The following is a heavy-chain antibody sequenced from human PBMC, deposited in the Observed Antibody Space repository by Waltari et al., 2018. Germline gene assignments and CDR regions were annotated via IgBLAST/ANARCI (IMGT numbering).Heavy chain of an antibody. CDR2: IYSGGST. D-gene: IGHD6-13*01. CDR3: AKERGAAAGDY. J-gene: IGHJ4*02. Sequence: EVQLLESGGGLVQPGGSLRLSCAASGFTFSSYAMSWVRQAPGKGLEWVSVIYSGGSTYYAASVKGRFTISRDNSKNTLYLQMNSLRAEDTAVYYCAKERGAAAGDYWGQGTLVTVSS. V-gene: IGHV3-23*03. CDR1: GFTFSSYA.